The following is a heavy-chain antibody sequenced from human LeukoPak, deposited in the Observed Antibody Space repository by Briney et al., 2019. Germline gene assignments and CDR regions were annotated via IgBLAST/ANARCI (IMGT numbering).Heavy chain of an antibody. CDR2: IWYDGSNK. J-gene: IGHJ4*02. CDR1: GFTFSSYG. V-gene: IGHV3-33*01. Sequence: PGGSLRLPCAASGFTFSSYGMHWVRQAPGKGLEWVAVIWYDGSNKYYADSVKGRFTISRDNSKNTLYLQINSLRAEDTAVYYCARGYDYGDYGVVEWGQGTLVTVSS. CDR3: ARGYDYGDYGVVE. D-gene: IGHD4-17*01.